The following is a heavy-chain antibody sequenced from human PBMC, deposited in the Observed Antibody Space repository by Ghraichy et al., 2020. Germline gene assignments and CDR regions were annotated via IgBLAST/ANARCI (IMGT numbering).Heavy chain of an antibody. V-gene: IGHV3-30*02. CDR2: IRYDGSNK. D-gene: IGHD6-19*01. Sequence: LSLTCAASGFTFSSYGMHWVRQAPGKGLEWVAFIRYDGSNKYYADSVKGRFTISRDNSKNTLYLQMNSLRAEDTAVYYCAKDLRGSGWYMDYWGQGTLVTVSS. CDR1: GFTFSSYG. J-gene: IGHJ4*02. CDR3: AKDLRGSGWYMDY.